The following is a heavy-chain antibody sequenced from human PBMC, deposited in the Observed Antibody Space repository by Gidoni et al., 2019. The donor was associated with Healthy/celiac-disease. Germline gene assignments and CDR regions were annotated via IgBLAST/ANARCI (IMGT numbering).Heavy chain of an antibody. V-gene: IGHV3-9*01. D-gene: IGHD6-13*01. CDR1: GFTFDDYA. J-gene: IGHJ3*02. CDR3: AKGGSSWPNHDAFDI. Sequence: EVQLVESGGGLVQPGRSLRLSCAASGFTFDDYAMHWVRQAPGKGLEWVSGISWNSGSIGYADSVKGRFTISRDNAKNSLYLQMNSLRAEDTALYYCAKGGSSWPNHDAFDIWGQGTMVTVSS. CDR2: ISWNSGSI.